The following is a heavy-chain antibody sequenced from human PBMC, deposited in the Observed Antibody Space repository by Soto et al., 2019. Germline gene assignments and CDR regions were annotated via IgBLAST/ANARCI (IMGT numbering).Heavy chain of an antibody. CDR1: GYTFSSSG. J-gene: IGHJ4*02. CDR3: ARSSGYDSLDY. D-gene: IGHD5-12*01. V-gene: IGHV1-18*01. CDR2: ISASNGNT. Sequence: QVQLVQSGAEVKRPGASVKVSCKASGYTFSSSGITWVRQAPGQGLEWVGWISASNGNTNYAQKLQGRVTMTTDTSTSTAYMELRSLRSDDTAVYYCARSSGYDSLDYWGQGTLVTVSS.